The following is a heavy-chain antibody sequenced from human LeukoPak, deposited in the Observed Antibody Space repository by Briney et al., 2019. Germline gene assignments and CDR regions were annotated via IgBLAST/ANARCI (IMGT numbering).Heavy chain of an antibody. Sequence: SETLSLTCTVSGGSISSYYWSWIRQPPGKGLEWIGYIYYSGSTNYNPSLKSRVTISVDTSKNQFSLKLSSVTVADTAVYYCAREALSGSYYVSAAPLFDYWGQGTLVTVSS. J-gene: IGHJ4*02. D-gene: IGHD1-26*01. CDR2: IYYSGST. CDR3: AREALSGSYYVSAAPLFDY. V-gene: IGHV4-59*01. CDR1: GGSISSYY.